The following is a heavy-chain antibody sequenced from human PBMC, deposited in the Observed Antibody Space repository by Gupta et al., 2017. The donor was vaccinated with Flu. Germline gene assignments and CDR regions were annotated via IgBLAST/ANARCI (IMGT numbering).Heavy chain of an antibody. CDR3: ARFTVNWFDP. CDR2: IYSSGST. D-gene: IGHD4-17*01. Sequence: QVQLQESGPGLVKPSQTLSLTCTVSGASVSTSTYYWTWIRQSAGKGLEYIGRIYSSGSTNYNPSLKSRVSISLDTSKNQFYLKLNSVTAADTAVYYCARFTVNWFDPWGQGTLVTVSS. J-gene: IGHJ5*02. CDR1: GASVSTSTYY. V-gene: IGHV4-61*02.